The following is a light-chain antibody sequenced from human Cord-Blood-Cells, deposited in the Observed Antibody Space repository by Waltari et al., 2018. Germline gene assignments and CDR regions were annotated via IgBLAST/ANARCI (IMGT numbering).Light chain of an antibody. J-gene: IGLJ3*02. CDR1: SSYVGGYNY. V-gene: IGLV2-14*01. CDR2: DVS. CDR3: SSYTSSSTWV. Sequence: QSALTQPASVSGSPGQSITISCTGTSSYVGGYNYVSWYQQHPGKAPKLMIYDVSNRPSGVFNRVSGSKSGNTASLTISGLQAEDEADYYCSSYTSSSTWVFGGGTKLTVL.